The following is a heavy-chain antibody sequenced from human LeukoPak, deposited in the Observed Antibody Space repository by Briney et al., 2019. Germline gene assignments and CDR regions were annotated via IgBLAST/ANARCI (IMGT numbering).Heavy chain of an antibody. D-gene: IGHD4-17*01. CDR3: ARDGGLYGDHDPFFDY. V-gene: IGHV3-74*01. CDR2: INSDGSST. Sequence: GGSLRLSCAASGFTFSIYWMHWVRQAPGKGLVWVSRINSDGSSTSYADSVKGRFTISRDNAKNTLYLQMNSLRAEDTAVYYCARDGGLYGDHDPFFDYWGQGTLVTVSS. CDR1: GFTFSIYW. J-gene: IGHJ4*02.